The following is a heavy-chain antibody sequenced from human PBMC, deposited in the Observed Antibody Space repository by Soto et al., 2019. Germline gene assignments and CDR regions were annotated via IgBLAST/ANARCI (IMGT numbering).Heavy chain of an antibody. CDR2: LDPSDPHT. Sequence: ESLNISSKGSVYSLSSYWFSWVRQMRVKVLVWMGRLDPSDPHTNYSPSFQGHVTISADKSISTAYLQWSSLKASDTAMYYCARRPIEVAGNDYYGMGVRGQGTTVTVS. D-gene: IGHD6-19*01. V-gene: IGHV5-10-1*01. CDR1: VYSLSSYW. CDR3: ARRPIEVAGNDYYGMGV. J-gene: IGHJ6*02.